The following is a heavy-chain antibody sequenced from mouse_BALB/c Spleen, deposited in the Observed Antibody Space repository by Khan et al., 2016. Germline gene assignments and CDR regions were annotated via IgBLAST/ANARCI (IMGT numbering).Heavy chain of an antibody. Sequence: QVRLQQTGTELAKPGASGKMSCEASGYTFTGYWMHWVKQRPGQGLEWIGYINPHTGYIDYNQTFKDKATLTADKSSSTAYMQLSSLTSEDSAVYYCASVDYWGQGTTLTVSS. CDR1: GYTFTGYW. J-gene: IGHJ2*01. CDR2: INPHTGYI. V-gene: IGHV1-7*01. CDR3: ASVDY.